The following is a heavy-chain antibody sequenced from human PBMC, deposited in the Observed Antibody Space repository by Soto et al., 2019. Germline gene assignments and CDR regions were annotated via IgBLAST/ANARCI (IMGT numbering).Heavy chain of an antibody. V-gene: IGHV4-59*01. D-gene: IGHD2-15*01. J-gene: IGHJ4*02. Sequence: QVQLQESGPGLVKPSETLSLTCTVSGGSISSYYWSWIRQPPGKGLEWIGYIYYSGSTNYNPSLKSRVTLSVDTSKNQFSLKLSSVTAADTAVYYCARVGTYCSGGSCYSSFDYWGQGTLVTVSS. CDR1: GGSISSYY. CDR3: ARVGTYCSGGSCYSSFDY. CDR2: IYYSGST.